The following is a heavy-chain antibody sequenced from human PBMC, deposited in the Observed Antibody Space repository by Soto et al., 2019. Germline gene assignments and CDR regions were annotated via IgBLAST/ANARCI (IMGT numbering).Heavy chain of an antibody. CDR2: IWYDGSNK. CDR1: GFTFSSYG. V-gene: IGHV3-33*01. J-gene: IGHJ4*02. D-gene: IGHD1-26*01. CDR3: AIGGSYYLDY. Sequence: QVQLVESGGGVVQPGRSLRLSCAASGFTFSSYGMHWVRQAPGKGLEWVAVIWYDGSNKYYADSVKGRFTISRDNSKNTLYLQMNSLRAEDTAVYYCAIGGSYYLDYWGQGTLVTVSS.